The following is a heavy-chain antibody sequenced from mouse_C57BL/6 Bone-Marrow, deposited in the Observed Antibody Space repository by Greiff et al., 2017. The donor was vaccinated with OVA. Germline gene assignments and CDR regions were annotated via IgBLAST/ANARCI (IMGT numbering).Heavy chain of an antibody. D-gene: IGHD2-3*01. Sequence: QVQLQQPGAELVMPGASVKLSCKASGYTFTSYWMHWVKQRPGQGLEWIGEIDPSDSYTTYNQKFKGKSTLTVDKSSSTAYMQLSSLTSEDSAVYYCARRGFDGNYAMDYWGQGTSVTVSS. J-gene: IGHJ4*01. CDR3: ARRGFDGNYAMDY. CDR1: GYTFTSYW. V-gene: IGHV1-69*01. CDR2: IDPSDSYT.